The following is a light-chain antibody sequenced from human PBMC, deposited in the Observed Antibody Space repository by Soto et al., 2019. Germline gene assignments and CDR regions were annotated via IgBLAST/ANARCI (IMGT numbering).Light chain of an antibody. CDR2: EVS. CDR1: SSDVGGYNY. V-gene: IGLV2-14*01. J-gene: IGLJ1*01. CDR3: SSFSGSSTVV. Sequence: QSALTQPASVSGSPGQSITISCTGTSSDVGGYNYVSWYQQHPGKAPKLMIYEVSNRPSGVTNRFSGSKSGNTASLTISGLQPDDEAAYFCSSFSGSSTVVFGTGTKVTVL.